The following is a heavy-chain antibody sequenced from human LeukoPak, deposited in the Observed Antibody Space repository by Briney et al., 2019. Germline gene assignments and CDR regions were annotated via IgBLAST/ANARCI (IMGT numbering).Heavy chain of an antibody. J-gene: IGHJ5*02. CDR2: IYGSGST. D-gene: IGHD1-1*01. Sequence: SETLSLTCAVSGGSISSYYWSWIRQPPGKGLEWIGHIYGSGSTNYNPSLKSRVTLSVDTSKNQFSLKLSSVTAADTAVYYCAREGTSGTHLNWFDPWGQGTLVTVSS. CDR3: AREGTSGTHLNWFDP. V-gene: IGHV4-59*01. CDR1: GGSISSYY.